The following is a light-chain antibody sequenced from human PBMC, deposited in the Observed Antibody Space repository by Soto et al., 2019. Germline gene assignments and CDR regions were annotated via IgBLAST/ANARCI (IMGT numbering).Light chain of an antibody. CDR3: SSYAGSSNV. J-gene: IGLJ1*01. V-gene: IGLV2-8*01. CDR1: SSDVGGYNY. CDR2: EVN. Sequence: ISCTGTSSDVGGYNYVSRYQQHPGKAPKLMIYEVNKRPSGVPDRFSGSKSGNTASLTVSGLQAEDEADYYCSSYAGSSNVFGTGTKVTVL.